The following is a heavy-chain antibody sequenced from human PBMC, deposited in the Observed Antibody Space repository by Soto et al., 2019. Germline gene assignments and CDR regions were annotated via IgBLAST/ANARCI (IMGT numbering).Heavy chain of an antibody. CDR3: AKDTYYYDSSGYYPSNLNFDY. Sequence: KVSCKASGYTFTSYAMHWVRQAPGQRLEWMGWINAGNGNTKYSQKFQGRVTITRDTSASTAYMELSSLRSEDTAVYYCAKDTYYYDSSGYYPSNLNFDYWGQGTLVTASS. D-gene: IGHD3-22*01. J-gene: IGHJ4*02. CDR1: GYTFTSYA. V-gene: IGHV1-3*01. CDR2: INAGNGNT.